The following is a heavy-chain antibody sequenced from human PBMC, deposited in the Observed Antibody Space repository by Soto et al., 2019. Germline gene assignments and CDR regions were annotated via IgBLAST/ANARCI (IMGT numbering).Heavy chain of an antibody. Sequence: QVQLVESGGGVVQPGWSRRLSCAASGLIFSNYGMQWVRQAPGKGLEWVAVTSYDGTKKYYGDSVKGRFTISRDNSMNTLYLQMDSLSAEDTAVYYCAKELGLWSGYLDAFDIWGQGTMVTVS. CDR1: GLIFSNYG. D-gene: IGHD3-3*01. CDR3: AKELGLWSGYLDAFDI. CDR2: TSYDGTKK. J-gene: IGHJ3*02. V-gene: IGHV3-30*18.